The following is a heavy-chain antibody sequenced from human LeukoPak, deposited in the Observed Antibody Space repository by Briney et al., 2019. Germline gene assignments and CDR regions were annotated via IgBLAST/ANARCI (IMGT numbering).Heavy chain of an antibody. V-gene: IGHV1-2*02. CDR2: INPNSGGT. CDR1: VYTFTGYY. D-gene: IGHD3-9*01. Sequence: ASVTVSCKASVYTFTGYYMHWVRQAPGQGLEWMGWINPNSGGTNYAQKFQGRVTMTRDTSNSTAYMELSRLRSDDTAVYYCARNHCDILTVEDNWFDPWGQGTLVTVSS. J-gene: IGHJ5*02. CDR3: ARNHCDILTVEDNWFDP.